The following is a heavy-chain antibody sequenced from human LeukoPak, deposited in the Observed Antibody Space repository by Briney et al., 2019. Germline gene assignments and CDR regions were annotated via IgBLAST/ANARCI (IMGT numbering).Heavy chain of an antibody. J-gene: IGHJ4*02. CDR1: GGSISSGGYY. CDR2: IYYSGST. D-gene: IGHD3-16*01. V-gene: IGHV4-31*03. CDR3: ARAYVWDHNFDY. Sequence: PSETLSLTCTVSGGSISSGGYYWSWIRQRPGKGLEWIGYIYYSGSTYYNPSLKSRVTISVDTSKNQFCLKLSSVTAADTAVYYCARAYVWDHNFDYWGQGTLVTVSS.